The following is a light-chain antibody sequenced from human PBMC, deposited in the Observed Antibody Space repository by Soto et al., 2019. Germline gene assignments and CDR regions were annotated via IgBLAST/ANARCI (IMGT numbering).Light chain of an antibody. CDR1: SSDFGHYKY. V-gene: IGLV2-14*03. J-gene: IGLJ1*01. Sequence: QSVLTQPASVSGSPGQSITISCTGTSSDFGHYKYVSWYQQHPGKAPKLIIYDVSNRPSGVSDRFSGPKSGNTASLTISGLQAEDEADYYCTSYTSNSPRYVFGTGTKVTVL. CDR3: TSYTSNSPRYV. CDR2: DVS.